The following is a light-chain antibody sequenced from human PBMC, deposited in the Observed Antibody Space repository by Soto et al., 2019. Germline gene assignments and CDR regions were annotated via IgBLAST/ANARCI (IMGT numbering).Light chain of an antibody. CDR3: SSYTTAGTYV. V-gene: IGLV2-14*01. CDR1: SSDIGTYNY. J-gene: IGLJ1*01. Sequence: QSALTQPASVSGPPGQSITISCIGTSSDIGTYNYVAWYQQHPAKTPKLIIYHVSYRPSGVSNRFSGSNSGNTASLTISGLQAEDEADYYCSSYTTAGTYVFGTGTKVTVL. CDR2: HVS.